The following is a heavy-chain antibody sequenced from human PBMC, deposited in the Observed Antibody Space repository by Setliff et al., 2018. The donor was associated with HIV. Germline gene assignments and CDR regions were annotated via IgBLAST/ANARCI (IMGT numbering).Heavy chain of an antibody. Sequence: ASLKVSCKASGYTFTSYYIHWVRQAPGQGLEWMGIINPSGGGTTYAQTFQDRVTMSRDTSTSTVYMELSSLRSEDTAVYYCAREALHAGGWRGAFDIWGQGTMVTVSS. D-gene: IGHD6-19*01. CDR1: GYTFTSYY. V-gene: IGHV1-46*01. CDR2: INPSGGGT. J-gene: IGHJ3*02. CDR3: AREALHAGGWRGAFDI.